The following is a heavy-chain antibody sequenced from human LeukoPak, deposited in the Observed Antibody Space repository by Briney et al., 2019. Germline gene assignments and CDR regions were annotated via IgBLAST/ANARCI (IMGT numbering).Heavy chain of an antibody. CDR3: ARIEGSTFDY. CDR2: IYPGDSES. CDR1: GYSFTRYW. V-gene: IGHV5-51*01. Sequence: GESLKISCKGSGYSFTRYWIGWVRQMPGKGLEWMGIIYPGDSESSYRPSLQGQVTISVDKSINTAYLQWSSLKASDAAIYYCARIEGSTFDYWGQGTLVTVSS. J-gene: IGHJ4*02.